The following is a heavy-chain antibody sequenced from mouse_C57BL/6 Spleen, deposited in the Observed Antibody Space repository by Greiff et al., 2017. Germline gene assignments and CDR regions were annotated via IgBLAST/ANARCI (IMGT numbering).Heavy chain of an antibody. Sequence: QVQLQQPGAELVRPGSSVKLSCKASGYTFTSYWMHWVKQRPIQGLEWIGNIDPSDSETHYNQKFKDKATLTVDKSSSTAYMQLSSLTSEDSAVCYCSREGTGNFDDWGQGTTLTVSS. CDR1: GYTFTSYW. CDR3: SREGTGNFDD. D-gene: IGHD4-1*01. V-gene: IGHV1-52*01. J-gene: IGHJ2*01. CDR2: IDPSDSET.